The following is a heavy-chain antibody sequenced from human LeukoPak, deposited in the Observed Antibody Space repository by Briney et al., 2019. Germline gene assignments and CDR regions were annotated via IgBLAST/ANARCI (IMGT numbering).Heavy chain of an antibody. J-gene: IGHJ4*02. D-gene: IGHD6-19*01. CDR2: IRGSGDST. V-gene: IGHV3-23*01. CDR1: GFTFSNYD. Sequence: PGGSLRLSCAASGFTFSNYDMGWVRQAPGKGLEWVSAIRGSGDSTYYADSVKGRFTISRDNSENALYLQMNSLRAEDTAVYYCAKVLLSGWQANYFDYWGQGTLVTVSS. CDR3: AKVLLSGWQANYFDY.